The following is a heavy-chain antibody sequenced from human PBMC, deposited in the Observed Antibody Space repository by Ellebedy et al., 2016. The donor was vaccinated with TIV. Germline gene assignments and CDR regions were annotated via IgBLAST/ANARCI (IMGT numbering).Heavy chain of an antibody. Sequence: GGSLRLSCAASGFTFSSYSMNWVRQAPGKGLEWVTYISGSGTTTYYADSVKGRFTISSDDAKTSLYLQMNSLRVEDTAVYYCARGVWECDFWSRYRPTSLDPWGQGTLVTVSS. V-gene: IGHV3-48*01. D-gene: IGHD3-3*01. J-gene: IGHJ5*02. CDR1: GFTFSSYS. CDR3: ARGVWECDFWSRYRPTSLDP. CDR2: ISGSGTTT.